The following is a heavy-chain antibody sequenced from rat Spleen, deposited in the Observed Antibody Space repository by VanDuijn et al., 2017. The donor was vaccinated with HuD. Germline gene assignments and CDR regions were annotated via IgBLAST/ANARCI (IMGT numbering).Heavy chain of an antibody. V-gene: IGHV5-7*01. CDR1: GFTFSDYN. Sequence: EVQLVESGGGLVQPGRSLKLSCAASGFTFSDYNMAWVRQAPKKGLEWVATIIYDGSSTYYPDSVKGRFTISRDNAKSTLYLQMDSLRSEDTASYYCARRGDPFYFHDWGQGVMVTVSS. CDR3: ARRGDPFYFHD. D-gene: IGHD4-2*01. J-gene: IGHJ2*01. CDR2: IIYDGSST.